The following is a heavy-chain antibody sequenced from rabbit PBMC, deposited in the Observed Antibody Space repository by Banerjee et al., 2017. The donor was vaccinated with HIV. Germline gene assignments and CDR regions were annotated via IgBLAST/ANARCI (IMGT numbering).Heavy chain of an antibody. V-gene: IGHV1S43*01. J-gene: IGHJ4*01. CDR1: GIDFSSYYY. Sequence: QEQLEESGGGLVKPGGTLTLTCKASGIDFSSYYYMCWVRQAPGKGLEWIACIYVDDGSTFYASWVNGRFSISRSPSLNTVTLQMTSLTAADTATYFCARDPSYDEYGDSLYYFDLWGPGTLVTV. D-gene: IGHD2-1*01. CDR3: ARDPSYDEYGDSLYYFDL. CDR2: IYVDDGST.